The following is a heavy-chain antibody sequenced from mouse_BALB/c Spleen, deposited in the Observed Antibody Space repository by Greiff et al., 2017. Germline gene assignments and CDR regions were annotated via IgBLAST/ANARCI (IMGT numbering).Heavy chain of an antibody. Sequence: EVQLVESGGGLVKPGGSLKLSCAASGFTFSSYAMSWVRQSPEKRLEWVATISSGGSYTYYPDTVTGRFTISRDNAKNTLYLEMSSLRSEDTAMYYCARRGGVYFDYWGQGTTLTVSS. V-gene: IGHV5-9-4*01. CDR2: ISSGGSYT. J-gene: IGHJ2*01. CDR1: GFTFSSYA. CDR3: ARRGGVYFDY.